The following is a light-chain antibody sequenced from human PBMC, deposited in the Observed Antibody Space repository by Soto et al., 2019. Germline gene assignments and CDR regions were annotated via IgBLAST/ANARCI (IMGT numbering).Light chain of an antibody. J-gene: IGKJ5*01. CDR3: QHYYNWPRT. Sequence: IVMTQSPATLSLSPCERATLSCRASQIIHTNLAWYQHKPGQAPRLLFYGASTRATGLPARFSGSGSGTEFSLTISSLQAEDSAVYYCQHYYNWPRTFGQGTRLEIK. V-gene: IGKV3-15*01. CDR2: GAS. CDR1: QIIHTN.